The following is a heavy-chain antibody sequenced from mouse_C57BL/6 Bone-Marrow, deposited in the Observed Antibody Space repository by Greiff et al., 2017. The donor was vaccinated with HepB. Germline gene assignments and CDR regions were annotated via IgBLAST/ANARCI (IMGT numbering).Heavy chain of an antibody. Sequence: DVMLVASEGGLVQPGSSMKLSCTASGFTFSDYYMAWVRQVPEKGLEWVANINYDGSSTYYLDSLKSRFIISRDNAKNILYLQMSSLKSEDTATYYCARDRDFYFDYWGQGTTLTVSS. CDR3: ARDRDFYFDY. V-gene: IGHV5-16*01. J-gene: IGHJ2*01. D-gene: IGHD2-4*01. CDR2: INYDGSST. CDR1: GFTFSDYY.